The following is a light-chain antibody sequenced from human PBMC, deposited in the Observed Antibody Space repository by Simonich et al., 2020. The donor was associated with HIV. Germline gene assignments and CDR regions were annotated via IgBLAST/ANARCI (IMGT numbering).Light chain of an antibody. CDR3: QQYHNYYT. Sequence: AIQLTQSPSSLSASVGDRVTITCRASQGISSALAWYQQKPGKAPKLLIYKASSLESEVPSRFSGSGSGTEFTLTISSLQPDDFATYYCQQYHNYYTFGQGTKLEIK. CDR2: KAS. CDR1: QGISSA. J-gene: IGKJ2*01. V-gene: IGKV1D-13*01.